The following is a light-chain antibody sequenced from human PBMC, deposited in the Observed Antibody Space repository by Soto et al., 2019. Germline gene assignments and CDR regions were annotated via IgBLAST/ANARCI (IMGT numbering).Light chain of an antibody. Sequence: QAVVTQPPSASGSPGQSVTISCTGTSSDVAFYNYVSWYQQHPGKAPKLIIYEVSKRPSGVPDRFSGSKSGNTASLTVSGLQAEDEADYYCSSYGGSKVFGGGTKLTVL. CDR1: SSDVAFYNY. J-gene: IGLJ3*02. V-gene: IGLV2-8*01. CDR3: SSYGGSKV. CDR2: EVS.